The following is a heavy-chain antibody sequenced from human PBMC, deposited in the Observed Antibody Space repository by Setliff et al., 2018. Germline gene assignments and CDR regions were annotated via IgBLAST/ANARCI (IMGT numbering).Heavy chain of an antibody. J-gene: IGHJ6*03. CDR2: TIPIFGTT. CDR1: GGTFSSYG. Sequence: SVKVSCKASGGTFSSYGISWVRQAPEQGLGWMGGTIPIFGTTNYAQKFQGRVTIITDESTTTAYMELSSLRSDDTAVYYCAREGVDSRSSTDYRYYMDVWGKGTTVTVSS. CDR3: AREGVDSRSSTDYRYYMDV. D-gene: IGHD3-22*01. V-gene: IGHV1-69*05.